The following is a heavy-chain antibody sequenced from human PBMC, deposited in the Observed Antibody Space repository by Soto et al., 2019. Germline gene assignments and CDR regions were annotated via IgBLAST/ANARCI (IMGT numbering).Heavy chain of an antibody. CDR1: GGTFSSYA. D-gene: IGHD3-10*01. J-gene: IGHJ6*02. Sequence: SVKVSGKASGGTFSSYAISWVRQAPGQGLEWMGGIIPIFGTANYAQTFEGRVTITADKSTSTAYKELSSLRSEDTDVYYCAKPKITIIFNGAYYYHGMDVWGQETTVTVSS. CDR3: AKPKITIIFNGAYYYHGMDV. CDR2: IIPIFGTA. V-gene: IGHV1-69*06.